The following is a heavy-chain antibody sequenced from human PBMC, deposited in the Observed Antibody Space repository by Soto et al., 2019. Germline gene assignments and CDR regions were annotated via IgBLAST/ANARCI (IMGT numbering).Heavy chain of an antibody. CDR1: GGSVSSGSYY. CDR3: AREEAVAGTGSFDY. V-gene: IGHV4-61*01. J-gene: IGHJ4*02. CDR2: IYYSGST. D-gene: IGHD6-19*01. Sequence: PSETLSLTCTVSGGSVSSGSYYWSWIRQPPGKGLEWIGYIYYSGSTNYNPSLKSRVTISVDTSKNQFSLKLSSVTAADTAVYYCAREEAVAGTGSFDYWGQGTLVTVSS.